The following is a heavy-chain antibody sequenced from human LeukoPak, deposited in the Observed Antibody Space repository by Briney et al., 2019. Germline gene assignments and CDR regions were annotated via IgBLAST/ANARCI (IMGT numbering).Heavy chain of an antibody. V-gene: IGHV3-33*06. CDR1: KFTFRHYG. CDR2: IWNDGSSQ. CDR3: AKDAERGFDYSNSLDK. D-gene: IGHD4-11*01. Sequence: GRSLRLSCAASKFTFRHYGMHWVRQAPGKGLKWVAVIWNDGSSQYYADSVKGRFTVSRDNSQNTLFLQMNNLRPEDTAVYCAKDAERGFDYSNSLDKWGQGTLVTVSS. J-gene: IGHJ4*02.